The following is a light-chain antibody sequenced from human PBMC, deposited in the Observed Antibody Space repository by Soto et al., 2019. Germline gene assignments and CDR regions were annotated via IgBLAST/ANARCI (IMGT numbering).Light chain of an antibody. CDR3: QKYNSAPLT. J-gene: IGKJ4*01. CDR2: DAS. CDR1: QSLSTN. V-gene: IGKV3D-15*01. Sequence: EIVMTQSPATLSVSPGERATLSCRASQSLSTNLAWYQQKPGQAPRLLIYDASSRATGIPDRFSGGGSGTDFTLTISSLQPEDVAAYYCQKYNSAPLTFGGGTKVDI.